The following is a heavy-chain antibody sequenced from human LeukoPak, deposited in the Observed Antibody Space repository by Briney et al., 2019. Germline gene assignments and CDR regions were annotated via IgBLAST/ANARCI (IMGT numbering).Heavy chain of an antibody. D-gene: IGHD6-19*01. V-gene: IGHV4-39*07. J-gene: IGHJ4*02. CDR3: ARDSGWSGDHFDY. CDR2: MSYSGST. Sequence: SETLSLTCTVSGGSISSSSYYWGWIRQPPGKGLEWIGSMSYSGSTNYNPSLKSRVTISVDKSKNQFSLKLSSVTAADTAVYYCARDSGWSGDHFDYWGQGTLVTVSS. CDR1: GGSISSSSYY.